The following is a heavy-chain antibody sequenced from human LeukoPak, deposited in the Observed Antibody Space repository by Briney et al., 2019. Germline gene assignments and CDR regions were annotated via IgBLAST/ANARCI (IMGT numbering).Heavy chain of an antibody. Sequence: GGSLRLSCAASGFTFSTYWMSWVRQAPGKGLEWVSAISGSGGSTFYADSVKGRFTISRDNSKNTLFLQMNGLRAEDTAVYYCAKDRSCSGSSCNVGSWGQGTMVTVSS. J-gene: IGHJ3*01. CDR2: ISGSGGST. CDR3: AKDRSCSGSSCNVGS. V-gene: IGHV3-23*01. D-gene: IGHD2-2*01. CDR1: GFTFSTYW.